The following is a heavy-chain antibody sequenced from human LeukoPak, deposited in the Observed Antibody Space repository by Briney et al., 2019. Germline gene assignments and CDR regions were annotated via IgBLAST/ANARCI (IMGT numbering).Heavy chain of an antibody. J-gene: IGHJ4*02. CDR2: INPNSGGT. Sequence: GASVKVSCKASGYTFTGYYMHWVRRAPGQGLEWMGRINPNSGGTNYAQKFQGRVTMTRDTSISTAYMELSSLRSEDTAVYYCARTAETIYYYDSSGYEPTFDYWGQGTLVTVSS. CDR1: GYTFTGYY. D-gene: IGHD3-22*01. CDR3: ARTAETIYYYDSSGYEPTFDY. V-gene: IGHV1-2*06.